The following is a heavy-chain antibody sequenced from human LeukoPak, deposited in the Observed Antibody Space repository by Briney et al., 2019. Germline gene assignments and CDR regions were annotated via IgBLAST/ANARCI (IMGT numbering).Heavy chain of an antibody. CDR3: AREEDFDY. Sequence: PGWSLRLSCAASGFTFSSYNMNWVRQAPGKGLEWVSSISSTSIYIYYADSVKGRFTISRDNAKNSLYLQMNSLRAEDTAVYYCAREEDFDYWGQGTLVTVSS. CDR2: ISSTSIYI. V-gene: IGHV3-21*06. CDR1: GFTFSSYN. J-gene: IGHJ4*02.